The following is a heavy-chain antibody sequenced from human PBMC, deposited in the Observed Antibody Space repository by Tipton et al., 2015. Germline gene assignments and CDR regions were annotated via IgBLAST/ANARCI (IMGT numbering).Heavy chain of an antibody. CDR3: ARDFTPYQYYAMDV. CDR2: IYYSGST. Sequence: TLSLTCTVSGGSISSSLHYWGWIRQPPGKGLEWIGSIYYSGSTYYNPSLNSRVTISIDTSRNQFSLKLSSVTAADTAVYYCARDFTPYQYYAMDVWGQGTTVTVSS. J-gene: IGHJ6*02. CDR1: GGSISSSLHY. V-gene: IGHV4-39*02.